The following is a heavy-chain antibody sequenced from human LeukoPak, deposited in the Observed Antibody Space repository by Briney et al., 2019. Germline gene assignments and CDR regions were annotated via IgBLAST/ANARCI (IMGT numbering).Heavy chain of an antibody. Sequence: GGSLRLSCAASGFTFSTYAVNWVRQAPGKGLEWVSTISGSGDSTYYADSVKGRFTISRDNSKDTLYLQMNSLRAEDTAVYYCAKEGYGDYSGFDYWGQGTLVTVSS. CDR3: AKEGYGDYSGFDY. CDR1: GFTFSTYA. D-gene: IGHD4-17*01. CDR2: ISGSGDST. J-gene: IGHJ4*02. V-gene: IGHV3-23*01.